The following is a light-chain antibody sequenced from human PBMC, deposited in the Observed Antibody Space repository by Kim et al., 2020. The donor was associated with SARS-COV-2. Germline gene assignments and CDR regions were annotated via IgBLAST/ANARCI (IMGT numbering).Light chain of an antibody. CDR1: SGHSSYA. Sequence: SVKLTCTLSSGHSSYAIAWHQQQPEKGPRYLMKLNSDGSHSKGDGIPDRFSGSSSGAERYLTICSLQSEDEADYYCQTWGTGSWVFGGGTQLTVL. V-gene: IGLV4-69*01. CDR2: LNSDGSH. CDR3: QTWGTGSWV. J-gene: IGLJ3*02.